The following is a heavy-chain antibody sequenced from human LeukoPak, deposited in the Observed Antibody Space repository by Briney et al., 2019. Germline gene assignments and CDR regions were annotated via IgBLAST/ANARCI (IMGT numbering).Heavy chain of an antibody. D-gene: IGHD3-22*01. CDR3: AKEKFSDGSGWPDY. CDR2: ISFYGSNR. CDR1: GFIFSPYA. J-gene: IGHJ4*02. Sequence: GGSLRLSCSASGFIFSPYAMHWVRQAPGKGLEWVAVISFYGSNRYYADSVKGRLTISRDNSKNTLFLQMNSLRAEDTAVYHCAKEKFSDGSGWPDYWGQGTLVTVSS. V-gene: IGHV3-30*04.